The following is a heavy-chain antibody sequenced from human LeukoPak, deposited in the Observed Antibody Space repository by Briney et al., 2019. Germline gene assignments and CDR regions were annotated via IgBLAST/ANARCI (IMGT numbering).Heavy chain of an antibody. D-gene: IGHD3-22*01. CDR3: ARQTPYYYDSSGYFDY. J-gene: IGHJ4*02. CDR2: IYPGDSDT. Sequence: GESLKISCKGSGYSFTSYWIGWVRQMPGKGLEWMGIIYPGDSDTRYSPSFQGQVTISADTSISTAYLQWSSLKASDTAMYYCARQTPYYYDSSGYFDYWGQGTLVTVSS. CDR1: GYSFTSYW. V-gene: IGHV5-51*01.